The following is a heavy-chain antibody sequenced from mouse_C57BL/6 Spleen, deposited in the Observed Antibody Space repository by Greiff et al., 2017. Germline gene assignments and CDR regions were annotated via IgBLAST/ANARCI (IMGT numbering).Heavy chain of an antibody. CDR3: ARPLTGYYYAMDY. V-gene: IGHV5-17*01. CDR1: GFTFSDYG. CDR2: ISSGSSTI. J-gene: IGHJ4*01. D-gene: IGHD4-1*01. Sequence: EVQLVESGGGLVKPGGSLKLSCAASGFTFSDYGMHWVRQAPEKGLEWVAYISSGSSTIYYADTVKGRFTISRDNAKNTLFLQMTSLRSEDTAMYYCARPLTGYYYAMDYWGQGTSVTVSS.